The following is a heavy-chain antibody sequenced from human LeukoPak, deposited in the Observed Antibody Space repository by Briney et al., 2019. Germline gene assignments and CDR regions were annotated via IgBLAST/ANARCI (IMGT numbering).Heavy chain of an antibody. D-gene: IGHD2-2*01. J-gene: IGHJ5*02. CDR2: IYYSEST. Sequence: SQTLSLTCTVSGGSISSGGYYWSWIRQHPGKGLEWIGYIYYSESTYYNPSLKSRVTISVDTSKNQFSLKLSSVTAADTAVYYCARDLVGYCSSTSCRPSWFDPWGQGTLVTVSS. V-gene: IGHV4-31*03. CDR1: GGSISSGGYY. CDR3: ARDLVGYCSSTSCRPSWFDP.